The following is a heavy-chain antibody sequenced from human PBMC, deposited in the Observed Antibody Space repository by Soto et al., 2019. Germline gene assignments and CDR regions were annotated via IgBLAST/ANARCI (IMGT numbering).Heavy chain of an antibody. J-gene: IGHJ4*02. V-gene: IGHV3-30*18. CDR1: GFTFSNYA. CDR2: ISYDGSIK. D-gene: IGHD6-6*01. Sequence: QVQLVESGGGVVQPGRSLRLSCAASGFTFSNYAMHWVRQAPGKGLEWVALISYDGSIKYYADSVKGRFTISRDNSKNTLYLQMNSLRAEDTAVYYWAKDYYSTSSPHFDYWGQGTLVTVSS. CDR3: AKDYYSTSSPHFDY.